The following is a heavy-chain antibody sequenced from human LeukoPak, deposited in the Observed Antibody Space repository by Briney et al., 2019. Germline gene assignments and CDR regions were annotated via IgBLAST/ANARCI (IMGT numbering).Heavy chain of an antibody. CDR2: IYYSGST. J-gene: IGHJ3*02. D-gene: IGHD3-22*01. Sequence: SQTLSVTCAVSGGSISSAGYAWSWIRQPPGKGLEWIGYIYYSGSTNYNPSLKSRVTISVDTSKNQFSLKLSSVTAADTAVYYCARVPYYYDSSGYRSRPYDAFDIWGQGTMVTVSS. V-gene: IGHV4-61*08. CDR1: GGSISSAGYA. CDR3: ARVPYYYDSSGYRSRPYDAFDI.